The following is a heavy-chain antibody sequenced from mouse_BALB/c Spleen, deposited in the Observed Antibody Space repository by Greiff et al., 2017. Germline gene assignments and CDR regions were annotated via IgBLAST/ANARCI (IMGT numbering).Heavy chain of an antibody. J-gene: IGHJ4*01. D-gene: IGHD2-10*01. Sequence: VKLQESGPGLVAPSQCLSISCTVSGFSLTSYGVSWVRQPPGKGLEWLGVIWGDGSTTYHSAHISRLSISKDNSKSQVVLKLNSLQTDETATYYCGKRLLRSGAMDYWGQGTSVTVSS. CDR1: GFSLTSYG. V-gene: IGHV2-3*01. CDR3: GKRLLRSGAMDY. CDR2: IWGDGST.